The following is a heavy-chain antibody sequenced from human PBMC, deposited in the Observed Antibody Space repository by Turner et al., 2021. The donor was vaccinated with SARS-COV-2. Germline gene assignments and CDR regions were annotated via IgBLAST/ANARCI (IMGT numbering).Heavy chain of an antibody. CDR1: GGSISSYY. CDR3: ASYYYDSSGYHYAFDY. CDR2: IYYSGST. V-gene: IGHV4-59*01. J-gene: IGHJ4*02. D-gene: IGHD3-22*01. Sequence: QVQLQESGPGLVKTSETLSLPCTFSGGSISSYYWSWIRQPPGKGLEWIGYIYYSGSTNYNPSLKSRVTISVDTSKNQFSLKLSSVTAADTAVYYCASYYYDSSGYHYAFDYWGQGTPVTVSS.